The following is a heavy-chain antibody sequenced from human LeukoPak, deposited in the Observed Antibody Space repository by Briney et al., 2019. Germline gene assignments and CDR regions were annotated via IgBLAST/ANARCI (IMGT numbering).Heavy chain of an antibody. J-gene: IGHJ4*02. V-gene: IGHV5-51*01. D-gene: IGHD6-19*01. CDR1: GYSFTTYW. CDR3: ARKYSSGWPN. CDR2: IYPGDADT. Sequence: HGESLKISCQGSGYSFTTYWIGWVRQMPGKGLEWMGIIYPGDADTGYSTSFQGQVTISADKSINTAYLQWSSLKASDTAMYYCARKYSSGWPNWGQGTLVTVSS.